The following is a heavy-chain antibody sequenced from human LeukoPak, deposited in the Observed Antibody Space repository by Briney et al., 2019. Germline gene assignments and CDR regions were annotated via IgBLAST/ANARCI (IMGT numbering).Heavy chain of an antibody. CDR1: GGSFSGYY. V-gene: IGHV4-34*01. J-gene: IGHJ4*02. D-gene: IGHD3-22*01. Sequence: PSETLSLTCAVYGGSFSGYYWSWIRQPPGKGLEWIGEINHSGSTNYNPSLKSRVTISVDTSKNQFSLKLSSVTAADTAVYYCARDISYDSSGSILDYWGQGTRVTVSS. CDR2: INHSGST. CDR3: ARDISYDSSGSILDY.